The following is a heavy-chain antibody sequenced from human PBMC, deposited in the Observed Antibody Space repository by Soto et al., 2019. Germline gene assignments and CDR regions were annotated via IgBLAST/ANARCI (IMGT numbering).Heavy chain of an antibody. D-gene: IGHD6-19*01. CDR2: ISGSGGST. CDR3: AKVGHIAVAGKGPWYFDL. J-gene: IGHJ2*01. V-gene: IGHV3-23*01. CDR1: GFTFSSYA. Sequence: GGSLRLSCAASGFTFSSYAMSWVRQAPGKGLEWVSAISGSGGSTYYADSVKGRFTISRDNSKNTLYLQMNSLRAEDTDVYYCAKVGHIAVAGKGPWYFDLWGRGTLVTVSS.